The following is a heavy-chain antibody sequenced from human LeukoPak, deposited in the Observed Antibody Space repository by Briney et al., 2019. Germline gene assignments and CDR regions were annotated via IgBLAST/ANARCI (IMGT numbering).Heavy chain of an antibody. V-gene: IGHV1-69*06. J-gene: IGHJ4*02. CDR2: IIPIFGTA. Sequence: SVKVSCKVSGYTLTELSIHWVRQAPGQGLEWTGGIIPIFGTANYAQKFQGRVTITADKSTSTAYMELSSLRSEDTAVYYCARSPDYWGQGTLVTVSS. CDR1: GYTLTELS. CDR3: ARSPDY.